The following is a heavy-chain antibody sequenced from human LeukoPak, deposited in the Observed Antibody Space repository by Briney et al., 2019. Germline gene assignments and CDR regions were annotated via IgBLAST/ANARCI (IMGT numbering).Heavy chain of an antibody. D-gene: IGHD5-24*01. Sequence: GASVKVSCKASGYTFTSYYVHWLRQAPGQGLEWMAVFNPSGGSTSYAQKFRDRVTVTRDTSTSTLYMELSSLRYEDTAIYYCARVRDGYNDAFDIWGQGTMVIVSS. CDR3: ARVRDGYNDAFDI. V-gene: IGHV1-46*01. CDR1: GYTFTSYY. CDR2: FNPSGGST. J-gene: IGHJ3*02.